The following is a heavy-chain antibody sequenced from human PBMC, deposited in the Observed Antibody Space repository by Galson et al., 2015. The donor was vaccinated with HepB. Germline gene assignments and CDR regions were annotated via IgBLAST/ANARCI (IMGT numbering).Heavy chain of an antibody. CDR2: ITYGGTNK. V-gene: IGHV3-30*04. CDR3: VKGGGYSAIRGRGGFDS. J-gene: IGHJ4*02. Sequence: SLRLSCAASGFTFNSYAMHWVRQAPGKGLQWVAVITYGGTNKFYARSVRGRFTISRDNSGNTPFLHMNSLRPEDTALYYCVKGGGYSAIRGRGGFDSWGQGALVTVSS. D-gene: IGHD5-12*01. CDR1: GFTFNSYA.